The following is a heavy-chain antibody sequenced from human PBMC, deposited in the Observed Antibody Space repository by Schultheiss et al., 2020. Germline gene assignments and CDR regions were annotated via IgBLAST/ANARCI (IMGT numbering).Heavy chain of an antibody. D-gene: IGHD5-12*01. CDR2: IYYSGST. CDR3: ARGLRRAFDY. Sequence: SETLSLTCTVSGGSVSSGSYYWSWIRQPPGKGLEWIGYIYYSGSTNYNPSLKSRVTISVDTSKNQFSLKLSSVTAADTAVYYCARGLRRAFDYWGQGTLVTGS. J-gene: IGHJ4*02. V-gene: IGHV4-61*01. CDR1: GGSVSSGSYY.